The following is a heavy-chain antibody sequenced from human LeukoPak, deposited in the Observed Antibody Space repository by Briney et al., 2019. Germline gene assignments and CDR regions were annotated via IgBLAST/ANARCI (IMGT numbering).Heavy chain of an antibody. J-gene: IGHJ1*01. CDR1: GFTFSSYW. CDR3: ARDFGPYSRAEYFQH. V-gene: IGHV3-7*01. Sequence: GGSLRLSCAASGFTFSSYWMSWVRQAPGKGLEWVANIKQDGSEKYYVDSVKGRFTISRDNAKNSLYLQMNSLRAEDTAVYYCARDFGPYSRAEYFQHWGQGNLVTVSS. CDR2: IKQDGSEK. D-gene: IGHD4-11*01.